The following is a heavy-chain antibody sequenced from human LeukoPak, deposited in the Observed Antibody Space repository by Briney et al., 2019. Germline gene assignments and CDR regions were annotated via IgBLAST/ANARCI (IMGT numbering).Heavy chain of an antibody. D-gene: IGHD1-26*01. CDR1: GGNFNNYA. CDR3: ARGRELLGIQCAFDI. V-gene: IGHV1-69*13. J-gene: IGHJ3*02. CDR2: VIPMFGSV. Sequence: SVKVSCKASGGNFNNYAINWVRQPPGQGLEWLGGVIPMFGSVNYAQKFQGRVTITADGITSIAYMELGSLTSDDTAVYYCARGRELLGIQCAFDIWGQGTVVTVAS.